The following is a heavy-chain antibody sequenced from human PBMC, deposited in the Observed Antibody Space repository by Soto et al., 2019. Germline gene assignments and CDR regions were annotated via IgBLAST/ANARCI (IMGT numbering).Heavy chain of an antibody. V-gene: IGHV4-59*01. D-gene: IGHD3-16*01. CDR3: ARDPDLGELDP. Sequence: SETLSLTCTVSGGSISSYYWSWIRQPPGKGLEWIGYIYYSGSTNYNPSLKSRVTISVDTSKKQFSLKLSSVTAADTAVYYCARDPDLGELDPWGQGTLVTVSS. CDR2: IYYSGST. CDR1: GGSISSYY. J-gene: IGHJ5*02.